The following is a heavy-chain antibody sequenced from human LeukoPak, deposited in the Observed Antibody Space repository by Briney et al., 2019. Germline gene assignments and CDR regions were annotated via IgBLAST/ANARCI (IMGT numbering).Heavy chain of an antibody. J-gene: IGHJ4*02. CDR2: INNSGST. CDR3: ARETTRCSIAAGGTVGRYYFDF. Sequence: SETLSLTCTVSGDSISSYYWTWIRQPPGKGLEWIGSINNSGSTNYNPSLKSRVTISLATSQNQFSLTVSSVTAAGTAVYYCARETTRCSIAAGGTVGRYYFDFWGQGTLVTVSS. V-gene: IGHV4-59*01. D-gene: IGHD6-13*01. CDR1: GDSISSYY.